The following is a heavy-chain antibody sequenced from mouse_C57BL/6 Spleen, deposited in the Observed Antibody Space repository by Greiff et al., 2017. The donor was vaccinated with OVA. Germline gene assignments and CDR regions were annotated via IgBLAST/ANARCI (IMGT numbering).Heavy chain of an antibody. V-gene: IGHV1-26*01. J-gene: IGHJ3*01. CDR1: GYTFTDYY. CDR2: INPNNGGT. D-gene: IGHD2-5*01. CDR3: ASQAYYSNYEAY. Sequence: VQLQQSGPELVKPGASVKISCKASGYTFTDYYMNWVKQSHGKSLEWIGDINPNNGGTSYNQKFKGKATLTVDKSSSTAYMELRSLTSEDSAVYYCASQAYYSNYEAYWGQGTLVTVSA.